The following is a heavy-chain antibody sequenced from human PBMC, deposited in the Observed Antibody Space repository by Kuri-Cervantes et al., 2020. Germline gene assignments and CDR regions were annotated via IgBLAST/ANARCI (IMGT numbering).Heavy chain of an antibody. J-gene: IGHJ6*02. CDR3: ARQITIFGGGMDV. V-gene: IGHV3-30-3*01. CDR2: ISYDGSNK. CDR1: GFIFKNHA. D-gene: IGHD3-3*01. Sequence: GESLKISCAASGFIFKNHAIHWVRQAPGKGLEWVAVISYDGSNKYYADSVKGRFTISRDNSKNTLYLQMNSLRAEDTAVYYCARQITIFGGGMDVWGQGTTVTVSS.